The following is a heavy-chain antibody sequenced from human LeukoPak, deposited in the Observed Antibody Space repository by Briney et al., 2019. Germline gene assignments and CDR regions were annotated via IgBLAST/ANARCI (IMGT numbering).Heavy chain of an antibody. Sequence: GASVKVSRKASGYTFTSYYMHWVRQAPGQGLEWMGIINPNGGTSSYAPKFRGRVTMTRDMSTTTVYMGLSSLRSEDTALYYCAREQETSSHDAFDIWGQGTMVTVS. CDR1: GYTFTSYY. J-gene: IGHJ3*02. CDR3: AREQETSSHDAFDI. D-gene: IGHD2-2*01. V-gene: IGHV1-46*01. CDR2: INPNGGTS.